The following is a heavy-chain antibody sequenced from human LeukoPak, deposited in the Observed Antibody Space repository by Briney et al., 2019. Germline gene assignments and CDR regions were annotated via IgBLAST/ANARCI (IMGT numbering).Heavy chain of an antibody. Sequence: PSETLSLTCAVYGGSFSGYYWSWLRQPPGKGLEWIGEINHSGSTNYNPSLKSRVTITVDTSKNQFSLKLSSVTAADTTVYYCARARFWGRPGIAVAGTKRGNFDYWGQGTLVTVSS. D-gene: IGHD6-19*01. CDR3: ARARFWGRPGIAVAGTKRGNFDY. CDR1: GGSFSGYY. J-gene: IGHJ4*02. V-gene: IGHV4-34*01. CDR2: INHSGST.